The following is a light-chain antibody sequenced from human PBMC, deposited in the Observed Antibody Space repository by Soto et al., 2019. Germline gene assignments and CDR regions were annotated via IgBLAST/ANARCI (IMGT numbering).Light chain of an antibody. J-gene: IGLJ1*01. CDR3: RSYTTIVTYV. V-gene: IGLV2-14*01. CDR2: DVS. CDR1: SSDVGAYNS. Sequence: QSALTQPASVSGSPGQSITISCTGTSSDVGAYNSVSWYQQHPGKAPKLIIYDVSTRPSGISDRFSGSKSGNTASLTISGLQAEDESDYYCRSYTTIVTYVFGTGTNVTVL.